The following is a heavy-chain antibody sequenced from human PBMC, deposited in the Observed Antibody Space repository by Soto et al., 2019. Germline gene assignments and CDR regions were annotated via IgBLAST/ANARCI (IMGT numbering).Heavy chain of an antibody. CDR1: GGSISSYY. CDR3: AGGYCSGGSCWSY. Sequence: QVQLQESGPGLVKPSETLSLTCTVSGGSISSYYWSWIRQPPGKGLEWIGYIYYSGSTNYNPSLKSRVTISVDTSKNQFSLKLSSVTAADTAVYYCAGGYCSGGSCWSYWGQGTLVTVSS. CDR2: IYYSGST. D-gene: IGHD2-15*01. V-gene: IGHV4-59*08. J-gene: IGHJ4*02.